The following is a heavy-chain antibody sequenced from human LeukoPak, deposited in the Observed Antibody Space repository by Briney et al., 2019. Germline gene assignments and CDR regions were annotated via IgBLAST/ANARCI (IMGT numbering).Heavy chain of an antibody. D-gene: IGHD5-12*01. CDR2: INPNSGGT. V-gene: IGHV1-2*02. Sequence: GASVKVSCKASGYTFTGYYMHWVRQAPGQGLEWMGWINPNSGGTNYAQKFQGRVTMTRDTSISTAYMELSRLRSDDTAVYYCARDPPPVASRFDIWGQGTLATVSS. CDR1: GYTFTGYY. CDR3: ARDPPPVASRFDI. J-gene: IGHJ4*02.